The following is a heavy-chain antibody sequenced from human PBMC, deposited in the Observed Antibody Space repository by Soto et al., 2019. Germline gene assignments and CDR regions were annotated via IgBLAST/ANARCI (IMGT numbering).Heavy chain of an antibody. Sequence: GGSLRLSCAASGFNFSNHWMHWVRQRPAEGLVWVSRITSDGKSKAYAESVKGRFAISRDNAKNTLYLQMNGLTAEDTAVYYCARESRAWPLNWLDPWGQGTLVTVSS. J-gene: IGHJ5*02. CDR2: ITSDGKSK. CDR1: GFNFSNHW. CDR3: ARESRAWPLNWLDP. V-gene: IGHV3-74*01.